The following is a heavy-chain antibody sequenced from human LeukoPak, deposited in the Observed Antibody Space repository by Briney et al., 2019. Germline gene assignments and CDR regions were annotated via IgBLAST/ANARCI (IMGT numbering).Heavy chain of an antibody. D-gene: IGHD5-12*01. CDR2: INPNSGGT. Sequence: ASVKVSCKASGYTFTGYYMHWVRQAPGQGLEWMGWINPNSGGTNYAQKFQGRVTMTRDTSISTAYMELSRLRSDDTAVYYCAREGNRLVATIWGGLDYWGQGTLVTVSS. J-gene: IGHJ4*02. V-gene: IGHV1-2*02. CDR3: AREGNRLVATIWGGLDY. CDR1: GYTFTGYY.